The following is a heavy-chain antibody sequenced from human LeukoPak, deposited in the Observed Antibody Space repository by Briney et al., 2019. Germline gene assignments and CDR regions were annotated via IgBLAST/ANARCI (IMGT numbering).Heavy chain of an antibody. J-gene: IGHJ6*03. CDR1: GGSFSGYY. Sequence: PSETLSLTCAVYGGSFSGYYWSWIRQPPGKGLEWIGEINHSGSTNYNPSLKSRVTISVDTSKNQFSLKLSSVTAADTAVYYCARGVDCSSTSCYTGVNYYYYYYMDVWGKGTTVTVSS. V-gene: IGHV4-34*01. D-gene: IGHD2-2*02. CDR3: ARGVDCSSTSCYTGVNYYYYYYMDV. CDR2: INHSGST.